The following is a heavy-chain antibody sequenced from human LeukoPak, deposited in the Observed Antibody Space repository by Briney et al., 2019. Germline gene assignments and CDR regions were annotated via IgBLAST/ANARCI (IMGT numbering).Heavy chain of an antibody. J-gene: IGHJ4*02. V-gene: IGHV3-48*02. CDR2: ISSSSSTI. D-gene: IGHD3-10*01. CDR1: GFTFSSYS. CDR3: ARWNYVSGGWALDC. Sequence: GGSLILPCAASGFTFSSYSMKWVRQATGKGLEWVSYISSSSSTIYYAYSVKGRFTISRDNTKNSLYLQMNSLRDEDTAVYYCARWNYVSGGWALDCWGQGTLVTVSS.